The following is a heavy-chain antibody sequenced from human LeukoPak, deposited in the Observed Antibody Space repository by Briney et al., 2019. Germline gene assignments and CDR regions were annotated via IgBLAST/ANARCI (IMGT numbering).Heavy chain of an antibody. Sequence: GGSPRLSCAASGFTFSIYWVHWVRQAPGKGLVWVSRISPDGTGINYADSVKGRFTISRDNAKDTLYLQMNSLTAEDTGVYYCARAGSYRFDYWGQGTLVTVSS. D-gene: IGHD1-26*01. V-gene: IGHV3-74*01. CDR3: ARAGSYRFDY. CDR2: ISPDGTGI. CDR1: GFTFSIYW. J-gene: IGHJ4*02.